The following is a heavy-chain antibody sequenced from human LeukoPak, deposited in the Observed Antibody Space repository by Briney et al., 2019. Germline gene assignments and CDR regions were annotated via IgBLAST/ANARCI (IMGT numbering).Heavy chain of an antibody. D-gene: IGHD6-19*01. Sequence: PGGSLRLSCAASGFTFSSYAMSWVRQAPGKGLEWVSYISSNSSTIYYADSVKGRFTISRDNAKNSLYLQMNSLRADDTAVYYCARVEAVAATFDYWGQGTLVTVSS. CDR1: GFTFSSYA. V-gene: IGHV3-48*01. CDR3: ARVEAVAATFDY. J-gene: IGHJ4*02. CDR2: ISSNSSTI.